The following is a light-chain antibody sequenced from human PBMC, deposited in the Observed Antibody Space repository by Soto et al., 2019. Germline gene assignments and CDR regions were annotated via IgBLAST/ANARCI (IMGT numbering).Light chain of an antibody. CDR2: RNN. V-gene: IGLV1-47*01. J-gene: IGLJ3*02. Sequence: QSVLTQPPSASGTPGQRVTISCSASSSNIGSNSVYWYQQLPGTAPKLLIYRNNQRPSGVPDRISGSKSGTSASLAISGLRSEDEADYYCATWHDSLRVWVFGGGTKLTVL. CDR3: ATWHDSLRVWV. CDR1: SSNIGSNS.